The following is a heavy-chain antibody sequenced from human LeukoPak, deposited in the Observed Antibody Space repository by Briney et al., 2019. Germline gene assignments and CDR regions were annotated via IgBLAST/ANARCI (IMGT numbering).Heavy chain of an antibody. CDR3: AKDLYPVLRYFDWLSDY. V-gene: IGHV3-30*18. D-gene: IGHD3-9*01. Sequence: GRSLRLSCAASGFTFSSYGMHWVRQAPGKGLEWVAVISYDGSNKYYADSVKCRFTISRDNSKNTLYLQMNSLRAEDTAVYYCAKDLYPVLRYFDWLSDYWGQGTLVTVSS. J-gene: IGHJ4*02. CDR2: ISYDGSNK. CDR1: GFTFSSYG.